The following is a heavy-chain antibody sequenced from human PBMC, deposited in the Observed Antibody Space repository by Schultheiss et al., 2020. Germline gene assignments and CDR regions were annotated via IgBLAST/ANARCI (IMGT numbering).Heavy chain of an antibody. V-gene: IGHV4-34*01. J-gene: IGHJ5*02. CDR3: ARGGAMPAAMTAGRGNWFDP. CDR2: INHSGST. Sequence: SQTLSLTCTVSGGSISSYYWSWIRQPPGKGLEWIGEINHSGSTNYNPSLKSRVTISVDTSKNQFSLKLSSVTAADTAVYYCARGGAMPAAMTAGRGNWFDPWGQGTLVNVSS. D-gene: IGHD2-2*01. CDR1: GGSISSYY.